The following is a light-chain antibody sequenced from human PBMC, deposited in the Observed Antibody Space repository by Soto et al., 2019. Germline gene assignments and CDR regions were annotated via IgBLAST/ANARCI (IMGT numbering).Light chain of an antibody. CDR1: SSNIGNNY. CDR3: GTWDSSLSAVV. Sequence: QSVLTQPPSVSAAPRQKVTISCTGSSSNIGNNYVSWYQQLPGTAPKLHIYDNNKRPSGIPDRFSGSKSGTSATLVITGLQTGDEADYYCGTWDSSLSAVVFGGGTKLTVL. J-gene: IGLJ2*01. V-gene: IGLV1-51*01. CDR2: DNN.